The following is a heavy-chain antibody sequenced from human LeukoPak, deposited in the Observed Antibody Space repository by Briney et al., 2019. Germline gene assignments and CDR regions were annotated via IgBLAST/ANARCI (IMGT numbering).Heavy chain of an antibody. J-gene: IGHJ6*03. CDR1: GGSINSNY. Sequence: SETLSLTCSVSGGSINSNYWSWIRQPPGMGLEWIGYIYCSGSTNYNPSLKSRVTISIDTSKEQFSLKLSSVTAADTAVYYCARTIEYSSSSGYYYYYMDVWGKGTTVTVSS. CDR3: ARTIEYSSSSGYYYYYMDV. D-gene: IGHD6-6*01. V-gene: IGHV4-59*01. CDR2: IYCSGST.